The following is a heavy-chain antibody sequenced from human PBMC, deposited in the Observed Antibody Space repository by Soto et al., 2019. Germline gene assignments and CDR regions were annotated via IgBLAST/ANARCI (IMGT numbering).Heavy chain of an antibody. CDR1: GYIFITYF. J-gene: IGHJ3*02. D-gene: IGHD2-15*01. CDR2: INPDNGNT. Sequence: QVQLVQSGAEEKKPGASVKVSCKASGYIFITYFMHWLRQAPGQRLEWMGWINPDNGNTKYAENFQGRVSIIRDTSASTAYMELSSLRSEDTAVYYCARGPRGGSFDIWGQGTMVTVSS. V-gene: IGHV1-3*05. CDR3: ARGPRGGSFDI.